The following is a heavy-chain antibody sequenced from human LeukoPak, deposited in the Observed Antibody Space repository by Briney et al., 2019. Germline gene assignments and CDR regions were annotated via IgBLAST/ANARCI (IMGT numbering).Heavy chain of an antibody. CDR1: GFTFSSYS. D-gene: IGHD3-22*01. J-gene: IGHJ4*02. CDR2: ISSSSYI. V-gene: IGHV3-21*01. CDR3: ARESSGYFY. Sequence: GGSLRLSCAASGFTFSSYSMNWVRQTPGKGLEWVSSISSSSYIYYADSVKGRFTISRDNAKNSLFLQMNSLRAEDTAVYYCARESSGYFYWGQGTLVTVSS.